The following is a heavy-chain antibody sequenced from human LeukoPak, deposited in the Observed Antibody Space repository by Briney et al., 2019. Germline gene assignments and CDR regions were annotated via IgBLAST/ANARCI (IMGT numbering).Heavy chain of an antibody. V-gene: IGHV4-39*07. CDR2: IHYSGSN. D-gene: IGHD1-26*01. Sequence: KASETLSLTCTVSGGSISSRGYYWGWIRQPPGKGLEWIGSIHYSGSNYYKSSLKRRVTISVDTSKNQFSLKLSSVTAADTAVYYCARAAVGATTGWFDPWGQGTLVTVSS. CDR1: GGSISSRGYY. J-gene: IGHJ5*02. CDR3: ARAAVGATTGWFDP.